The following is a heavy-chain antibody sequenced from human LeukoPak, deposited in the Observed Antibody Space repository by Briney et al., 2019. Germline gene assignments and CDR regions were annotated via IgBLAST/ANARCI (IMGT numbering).Heavy chain of an antibody. Sequence: PGGSLRLSCAASGFTFSSYSMNWVRQAPGKGLEWVSSISSSSSYIYYADSVKGRFTISRDNAKNSLYLQMNSLRAEDTAVYYCARAAGGIAHFHYYGSGSYELFDYWGQGTLVTVSS. J-gene: IGHJ4*02. V-gene: IGHV3-21*01. CDR2: ISSSSSYI. CDR3: ARAAGGIAHFHYYGSGSYELFDY. CDR1: GFTFSSYS. D-gene: IGHD3-10*01.